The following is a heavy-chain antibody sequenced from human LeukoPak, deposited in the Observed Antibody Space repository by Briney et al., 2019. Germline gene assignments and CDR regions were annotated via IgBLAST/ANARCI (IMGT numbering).Heavy chain of an antibody. V-gene: IGHV4-59*01. Sequence: SETLSLTCTVSGGSISSYYWIWIRQPPGKGLEWSRYIYYSVSTNYNPSLKSRVTISVDTSKNQFSLKLSSVTAADTAVYYCATSPIQLWLPFDYWGQGTLVTVSS. CDR2: IYYSVST. CDR3: ATSPIQLWLPFDY. D-gene: IGHD5-18*01. CDR1: GGSISSYY. J-gene: IGHJ4*02.